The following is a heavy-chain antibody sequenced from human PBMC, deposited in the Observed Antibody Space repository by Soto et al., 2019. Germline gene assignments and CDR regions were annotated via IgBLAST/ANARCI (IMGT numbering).Heavy chain of an antibody. J-gene: IGHJ4*02. CDR3: ATGPSRYSSSWYAY. D-gene: IGHD6-13*01. V-gene: IGHV1-24*01. CDR2: FDPEDGET. Sequence: GASVKVSCKVSGYTLTELSMHWVRQAPGKGLEWMGGFDPEDGETIYAQKFQGRVTMTEDTSTDTAYMELSSLRSEDTAVYYCATGPSRYSSSWYAYWGQGTLVTVSS. CDR1: GYTLTELS.